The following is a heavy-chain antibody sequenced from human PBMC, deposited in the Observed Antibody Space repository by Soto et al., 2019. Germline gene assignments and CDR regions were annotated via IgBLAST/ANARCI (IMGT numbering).Heavy chain of an antibody. CDR1: EGTFSGYA. V-gene: IGHV1-69*13. Sequence: GASGKVSCKGPEGTFSGYAISWVRQAPGQGLEWMGGIIPIFGTANYAQKFQGRVTITADESTSTAYMELSSLRSEDTAVYYCARSIAAAGTRPHKHFDYWGQGTLVTVYS. CDR2: IIPIFGTA. CDR3: ARSIAAAGTRPHKHFDY. J-gene: IGHJ4*02. D-gene: IGHD6-13*01.